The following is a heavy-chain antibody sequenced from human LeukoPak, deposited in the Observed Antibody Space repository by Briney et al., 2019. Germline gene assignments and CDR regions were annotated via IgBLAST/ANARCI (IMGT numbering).Heavy chain of an antibody. CDR2: ISNNGGGT. CDR1: GFSFSRYA. D-gene: IGHD6-13*01. Sequence: VGSLRLSCAASGFSFSRYAMHWVRQAPGKGLKYVSSISNNGGGTYYANSVKGRFTISRDNSKNTLYLQMGSLRAEDMAVYYCARGTGIAAAGMRQFDYCGQGALVTVSS. J-gene: IGHJ4*02. CDR3: ARGTGIAAAGMRQFDY. V-gene: IGHV3-64*01.